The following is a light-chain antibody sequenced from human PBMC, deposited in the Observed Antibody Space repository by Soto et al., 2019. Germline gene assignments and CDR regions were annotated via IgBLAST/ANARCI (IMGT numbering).Light chain of an antibody. Sequence: EIVLTQSPATLSLSPGERATLSCGASQSVSTYLAWYQQEPGQAPRLLIYDASNRATGIPARFSGSGSGTDFTLTINSLEPEDSAVYYCQQRSNWPSITFGQGTRLEIK. CDR1: QSVSTY. CDR3: QQRSNWPSIT. CDR2: DAS. J-gene: IGKJ5*01. V-gene: IGKV3-11*01.